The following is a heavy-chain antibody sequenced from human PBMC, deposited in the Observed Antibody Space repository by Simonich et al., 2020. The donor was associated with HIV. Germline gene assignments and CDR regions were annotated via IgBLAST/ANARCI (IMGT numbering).Heavy chain of an antibody. D-gene: IGHD4-17*01. CDR2: ISYDGSNK. Sequence: QVQLVESGGGVVQPRRSLRLSCAASGFTFSSYAMHWVRQAPGKGLEWVAVISYDGSNKYYADSVKGRFTISRDNSKNTLYLQMNSLRAEDTAVYYCARDQDYESVGDAFDIWGQGTMVTVSS. J-gene: IGHJ3*02. V-gene: IGHV3-30*07. CDR1: GFTFSSYA. CDR3: ARDQDYESVGDAFDI.